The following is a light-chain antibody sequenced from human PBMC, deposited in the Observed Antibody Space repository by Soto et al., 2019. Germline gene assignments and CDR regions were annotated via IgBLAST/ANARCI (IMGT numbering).Light chain of an antibody. V-gene: IGKV3-15*01. CDR2: GAS. CDR1: QSVSSN. Sequence: EIVMTQSPATLSVSPGERATLSCRASQSVSSNLAWYQQKPGQAPRLLIYGASTRATDIPARFSGSGSGTEFTLTISSLQSEDFAVYYCQQYNNWPPRTFGQGTKV. J-gene: IGKJ1*01. CDR3: QQYNNWPPRT.